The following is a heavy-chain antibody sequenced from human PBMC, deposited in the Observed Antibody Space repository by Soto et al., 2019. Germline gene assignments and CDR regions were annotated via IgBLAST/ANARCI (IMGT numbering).Heavy chain of an antibody. CDR2: ISAYTGNT. CDR3: ARHGRSVTELDSPELAXADPGQCYYYYGMDF. D-gene: IGHD6-19*01. J-gene: IGHJ6*02. V-gene: IGHV1-18*01. Sequence: ICSPYQEQEKGLAWMGWISAYTGNTNYAQKLQGRVTMTTDTSTSTAYMELRSLRSDDTAVYYCARHGRSVTELDSPELAXADPGQCYYYYGMDFWVQG.